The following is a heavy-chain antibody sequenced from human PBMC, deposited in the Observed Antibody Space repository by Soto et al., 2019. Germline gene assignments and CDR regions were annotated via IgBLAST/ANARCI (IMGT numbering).Heavy chain of an antibody. D-gene: IGHD2-2*01. V-gene: IGHV3-73*01. J-gene: IGHJ6*02. CDR3: TPGGVPEAAKGYYYYAMDV. CDR2: IGSRGESYAT. Sequence: PGGSLRLSCAASGFTFGASALQWVRQASGKGLEWLGRIGSRGESYATTYDVSVKGRFTISRDDSKKTAFLQMNSLESEDTAVYYCTPGGVPEAAKGYYYYAMDVWGHGTTVTVSS. CDR1: GFTFGASA.